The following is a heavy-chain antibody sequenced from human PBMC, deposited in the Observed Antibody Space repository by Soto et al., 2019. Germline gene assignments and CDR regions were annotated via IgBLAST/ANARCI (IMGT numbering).Heavy chain of an antibody. Sequence: GPLRLSCAASVFTFNRYAMNWVRQAAGKGLEWVSGISGSGATTYYADSVKGRFTISRDNSKNTLYLQMNSLGAGDTAVYYCAKDPEVVVTAPDYWGQGTLVTVSS. D-gene: IGHD2-21*02. J-gene: IGHJ4*02. CDR3: AKDPEVVVTAPDY. CDR1: VFTFNRYA. CDR2: ISGSGATT. V-gene: IGHV3-23*01.